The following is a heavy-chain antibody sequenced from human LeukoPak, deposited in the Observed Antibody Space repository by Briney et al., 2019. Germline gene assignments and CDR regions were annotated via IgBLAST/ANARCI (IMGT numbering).Heavy chain of an antibody. CDR2: IYSGGST. Sequence: GGSLRLSCAASGFTVSSNYMSWVRQAPGKGLEWVSVIYSGGSTYYADSVKGRFTISRDNSKNTLYLQMNSLRAEDTAVYYCAKITSYRGRGYSYGYDYDAFDIWGQGTMVTVSS. D-gene: IGHD5-18*01. CDR1: GFTVSSNY. V-gene: IGHV3-53*05. CDR3: AKITSYRGRGYSYGYDYDAFDI. J-gene: IGHJ3*02.